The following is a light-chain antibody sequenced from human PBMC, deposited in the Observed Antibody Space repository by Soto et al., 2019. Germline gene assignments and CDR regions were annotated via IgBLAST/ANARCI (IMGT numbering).Light chain of an antibody. Sequence: EIVLTQSPATLSLSPGERATLSCRASQSVSSHLAWYQQKPGQAPRLLINDASNRATGIPARFSGSGSGTDFTLTISSLEPEDFAVYYCQQRSNWPYTFGQGTKLEIK. J-gene: IGKJ2*01. V-gene: IGKV3-11*01. CDR3: QQRSNWPYT. CDR2: DAS. CDR1: QSVSSH.